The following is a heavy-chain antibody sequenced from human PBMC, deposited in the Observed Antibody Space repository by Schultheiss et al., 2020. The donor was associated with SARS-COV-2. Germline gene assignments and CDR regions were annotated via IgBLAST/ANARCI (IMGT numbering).Heavy chain of an antibody. Sequence: GESLKISCAASGFKFTNFVMSWVRQAPGKGLEWVSGISGSAGDTDYADSVKGRFTISRDNSKSTLYLQMNSLRAEDTAVYYCVRDESQHFYYMDVWGKGTTVTVSS. CDR3: VRDESQHFYYMDV. CDR1: GFKFTNFV. J-gene: IGHJ6*03. CDR2: ISGSAGDT. V-gene: IGHV3-23*01.